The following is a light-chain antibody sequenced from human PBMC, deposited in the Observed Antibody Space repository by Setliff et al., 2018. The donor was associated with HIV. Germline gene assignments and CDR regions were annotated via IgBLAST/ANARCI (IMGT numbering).Light chain of an antibody. Sequence: QSALAQPASVSGSPEQSITISCTGTSSDIGGYNYVSWYQQYPGKAPTLMLYDVNKRPSGVSNRFSGSKSGNTASLTISGRQAEDEADYYCSSKTSTSTLVFGGGT. CDR1: SSDIGGYNY. CDR2: DVN. V-gene: IGLV2-14*03. CDR3: SSKTSTSTLV. J-gene: IGLJ2*01.